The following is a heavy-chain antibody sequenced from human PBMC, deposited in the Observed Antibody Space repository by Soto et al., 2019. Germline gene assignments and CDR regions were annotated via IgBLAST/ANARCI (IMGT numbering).Heavy chain of an antibody. J-gene: IGHJ4*02. CDR3: ARSVAVPGAHIDY. CDR2: VYYTGST. Sequence: SDTLSLTCSVSGGSISGSYWSWIRQSPGEGLEWLGYVYYTGSTNYSPSLRSRVSISVDTSKNEFSLRLSSVTAADTAVYFCARSVAVPGAHIDYWGQGTQVTVSS. CDR1: GGSISGSY. V-gene: IGHV4-59*01. D-gene: IGHD6-19*01.